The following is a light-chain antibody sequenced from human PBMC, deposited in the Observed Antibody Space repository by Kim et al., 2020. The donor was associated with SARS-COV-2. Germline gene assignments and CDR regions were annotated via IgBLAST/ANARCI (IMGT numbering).Light chain of an antibody. V-gene: IGKV3-15*01. CDR2: SAS. CDR1: QSVTTS. J-gene: IGKJ1*01. Sequence: SVSPGERATLSYRASQSVTTSLSWYQQKPGQPPRLLIYSASTRATGIPARFSGSGSGTEFTLTISSLQSDDFAVYYCQQYYTWKTFGQGTKVDIK. CDR3: QQYYTWKT.